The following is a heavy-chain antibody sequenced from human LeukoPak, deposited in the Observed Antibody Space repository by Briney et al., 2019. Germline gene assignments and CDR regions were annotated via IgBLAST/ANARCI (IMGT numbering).Heavy chain of an antibody. D-gene: IGHD6-13*01. J-gene: IGHJ4*02. CDR3: AREGGSSSWYGLGY. CDR1: GGSFNAYY. V-gene: IGHV4-34*01. CDR2: INHSGST. Sequence: SETLSLTCGVYGGSFNAYYWSGIRQPPGKGLEWIGEINHSGSTNYNRSLKSRVTISLDTSKSQFSLKLSSVTAADTAVYYCAREGGSSSWYGLGYWGQGTLVTVSS.